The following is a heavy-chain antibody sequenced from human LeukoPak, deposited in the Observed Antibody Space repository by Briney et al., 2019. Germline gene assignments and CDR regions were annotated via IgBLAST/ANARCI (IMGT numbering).Heavy chain of an antibody. CDR2: IDNDGNDS. V-gene: IGHV3-74*01. CDR1: GFTVSSNY. CDR3: VRGAGWDLVASVTHYFDA. J-gene: IGHJ4*02. Sequence: AGGSLRLSCAASGFTVSSNYMSWVRQAPGKGLVWVSRIDNDGNDSRYADCVTGRFTISRDNAENTLYLQMNSLRVEDTATYYCVRGAGWDLVASVTHYFDAWGQGTLVAVSS. D-gene: IGHD4-17*01.